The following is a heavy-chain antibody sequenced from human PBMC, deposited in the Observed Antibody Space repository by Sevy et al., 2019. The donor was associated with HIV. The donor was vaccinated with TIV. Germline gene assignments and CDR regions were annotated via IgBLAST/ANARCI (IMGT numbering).Heavy chain of an antibody. CDR3: AKDTSVRGITGTTIGTSFFDY. CDR1: RFTFSSYA. D-gene: IGHD1-7*01. Sequence: GGSLRLSCAASRFTFSSYAMSWVRHIPGKGLEWVSAISGSGGTTYYADSVKGRFTLSRDNSKNTVYLQMNSLRAEDTAVYYCAKDTSVRGITGTTIGTSFFDYWGHGTLVTVSS. CDR2: ISGSGGTT. V-gene: IGHV3-23*01. J-gene: IGHJ4*01.